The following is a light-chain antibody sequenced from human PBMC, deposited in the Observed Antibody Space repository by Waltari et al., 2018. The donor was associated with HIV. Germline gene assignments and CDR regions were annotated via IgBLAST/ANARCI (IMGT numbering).Light chain of an antibody. CDR3: AAWDDSLNGM. CDR1: SSNIGSNI. J-gene: IGLJ3*02. CDR2: TND. Sequence: QSVLTQPPSVSGTPGQNVTIPCSGSSSNIGSNIVNWYQQLPGAAPKLLIYTNDQRPSGVPYRFSGSKSGTSASLAISGLQSADEADYYCAAWDDSLNGMFGGGTKLTVL. V-gene: IGLV1-44*01.